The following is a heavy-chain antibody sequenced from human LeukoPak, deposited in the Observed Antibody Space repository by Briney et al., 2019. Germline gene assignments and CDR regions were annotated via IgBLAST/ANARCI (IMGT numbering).Heavy chain of an antibody. Sequence: ASVKVSCKASGYTFTGYYMHLVRHARGQGLEWIGWINPNSGATNYAQKFQGRVTMTRDTSISTAYMELTSLRSDDTAVYYCARDGYFGFTYSWHSDYWGQGALVTVSS. V-gene: IGHV1-2*02. J-gene: IGHJ4*02. D-gene: IGHD5-18*01. CDR1: GYTFTGYY. CDR3: ARDGYFGFTYSWHSDY. CDR2: INPNSGAT.